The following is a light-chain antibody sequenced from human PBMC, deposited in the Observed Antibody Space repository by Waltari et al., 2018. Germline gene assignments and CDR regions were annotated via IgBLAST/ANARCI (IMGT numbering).Light chain of an antibody. CDR3: QQYYGYPLS. CDR2: GVS. J-gene: IGKJ3*01. CDR1: QNIDND. Sequence: DFQMTQSPSSLSASVGDRVTITCRASQNIDNDLAWFQQKPGNAPKSLIYGVSTLQSGVPSRFRGSRSGADFTLTISNLQPEDSATYFCQQYYGYPLSFGPGTKVDIK. V-gene: IGKV1-16*01.